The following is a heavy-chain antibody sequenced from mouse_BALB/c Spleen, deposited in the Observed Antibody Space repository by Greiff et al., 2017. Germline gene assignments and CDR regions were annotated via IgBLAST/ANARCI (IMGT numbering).Heavy chain of an antibody. V-gene: IGHV14-1*02. CDR2: IDPENGNT. CDR3: ASITTVVAKGGY. J-gene: IGHJ2*01. D-gene: IGHD1-1*01. CDR1: GFNIKDYY. Sequence: DVQLQESGAELVRPGALVKLSCKASGFNIKDYYMHWVKQRPEQGLEWIGWIDPENGNTIYDPKFQGKASITADTSSNTAYLQLSSLTSEDTAVYYCASITTVVAKGGYWGQGTALTVSS.